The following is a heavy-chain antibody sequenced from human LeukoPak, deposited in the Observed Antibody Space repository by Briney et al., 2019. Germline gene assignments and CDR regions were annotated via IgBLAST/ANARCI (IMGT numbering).Heavy chain of an antibody. Sequence: GASVKVSCKASGGTFSSYAISWVRQAPGQGLEWMGRIIPILGIANYAQKFQGRVTITADKSTSTAYMELSSLRSEDTAVYYCARGQDIGPGDFQHWGQGTLVTVSS. V-gene: IGHV1-69*04. J-gene: IGHJ1*01. D-gene: IGHD5-12*01. CDR2: IIPILGIA. CDR1: GGTFSSYA. CDR3: ARGQDIGPGDFQH.